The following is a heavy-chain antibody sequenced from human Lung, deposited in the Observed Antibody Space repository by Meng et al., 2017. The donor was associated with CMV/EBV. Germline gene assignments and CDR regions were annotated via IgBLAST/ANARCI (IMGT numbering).Heavy chain of an antibody. D-gene: IGHD3-3*01. CDR2: ISSNGGST. V-gene: IGHV3-64*02. J-gene: IGHJ4*02. CDR1: GFTFSSYA. CDR3: ARDHDYDFWSGYVDD. Sequence: ESLKISXAASGFTFSSYAMHWVRQAPGKGLEYVSAISSNGGSTYYADSVKGRFTISRDNSKNTLYLQMGSLRAEDMAVYYCARDHDYDFWSGYVDDWGQGTLVTVSS.